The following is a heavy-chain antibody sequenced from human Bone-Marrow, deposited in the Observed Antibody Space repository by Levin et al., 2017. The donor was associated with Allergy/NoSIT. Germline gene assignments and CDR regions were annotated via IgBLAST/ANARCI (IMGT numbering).Heavy chain of an antibody. CDR1: GFTSAYYA. CDR2: INGTYDQT. J-gene: IGHJ1*01. CDR3: AKMEQQLVQGAFQE. V-gene: IGHV3-23*01. D-gene: IGHD1/OR15-1a*01. Sequence: PGGSLRLSCAASGFTSAYYAMSWVRQAPGKGLEWVSGINGTYDQTFYRDSVKGRFTISRDKSKNTVYLQMNNLRVDDSAIYYCAKMEQQLVQGAFQEWGQGTLVSVSS.